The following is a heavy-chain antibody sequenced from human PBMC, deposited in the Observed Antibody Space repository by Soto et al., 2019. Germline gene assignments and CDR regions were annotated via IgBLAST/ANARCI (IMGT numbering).Heavy chain of an antibody. J-gene: IGHJ6*02. CDR2: IYYSGTT. D-gene: IGHD4-17*01. CDR1: GGSISSGGYY. Sequence: SETLSLTCTVSGGSISSGGYYWSWLRQHPGKGLEWIGYIYYSGTTYYNPSLKSRVTISVDTSKNQFSLKLSSVTAADTALYYCARVSGDDGYFYGMDIWGQGTTVTVSS. CDR3: ARVSGDDGYFYGMDI. V-gene: IGHV4-31*03.